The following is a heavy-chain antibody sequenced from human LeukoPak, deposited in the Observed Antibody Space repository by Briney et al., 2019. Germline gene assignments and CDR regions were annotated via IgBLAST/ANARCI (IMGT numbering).Heavy chain of an antibody. CDR3: ARGERAAAAYNWFDP. D-gene: IGHD6-13*01. CDR1: GGSISSGGYY. Sequence: SETLSLTCTVSGGSISSGGYYWSWICQHPGKGLEWIGYIYYSGSTYYNPSLKSRVTISVDTSKNQFSLKLSSVTAADTAVYYCARGERAAAAYNWFDPWGQGTLVTVSS. CDR2: IYYSGST. J-gene: IGHJ5*02. V-gene: IGHV4-31*03.